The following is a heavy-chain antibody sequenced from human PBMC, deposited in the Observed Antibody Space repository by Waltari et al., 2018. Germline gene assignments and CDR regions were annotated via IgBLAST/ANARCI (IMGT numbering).Heavy chain of an antibody. Sequence: QVQLQQRGARLLGPSKTLSLTFVVSVVPFNDYFWSWFRPTPGKGLEWIGDISHSGRTDYNSSLKSRVTLSVDVSKKQFSLKVRSVTAADTAVYYCAGGRRTGQWSGDYFQYIYHGSDVWGQGTTVTVSS. J-gene: IGHJ6*02. CDR1: VVPFNDYF. CDR2: ISHSGRT. CDR3: AGGRRTGQWSGDYFQYIYHGSDV. V-gene: IGHV4-34*02. D-gene: IGHD4-17*01.